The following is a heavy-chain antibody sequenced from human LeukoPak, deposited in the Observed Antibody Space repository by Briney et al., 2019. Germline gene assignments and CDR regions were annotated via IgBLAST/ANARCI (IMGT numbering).Heavy chain of an antibody. V-gene: IGHV3-23*01. Sequence: GGSLRLSCAASGFTFSSYAMSWVRQAPGKGLEWVSAISGSGGSTYYADSVKGRFTISRDNSKNTLYLQMNSLRAEDTAVYYCAKTRPLDSSSWSHGDYWGQGTLVTVSS. J-gene: IGHJ4*02. CDR1: GFTFSSYA. CDR3: AKTRPLDSSSWSHGDY. D-gene: IGHD6-13*01. CDR2: ISGSGGST.